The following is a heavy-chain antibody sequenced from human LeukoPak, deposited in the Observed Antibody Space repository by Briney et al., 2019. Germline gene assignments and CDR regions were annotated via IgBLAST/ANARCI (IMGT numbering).Heavy chain of an antibody. J-gene: IGHJ4*02. CDR3: ARVSGGSGSGPVVY. CDR1: GGSIGSFH. V-gene: IGHV4-59*01. CDR2: IYNSVIT. Sequence: PSETLSLTCTVSGGSIGSFHWSWIRQPPGKGLEWIGYIYNSVITNSNPSLKSRVTMSVDTSKNQFSLKLGSLTAADTAIYYCARVSGGSGSGPVVYWGQGTLVTVSS. D-gene: IGHD3-10*01.